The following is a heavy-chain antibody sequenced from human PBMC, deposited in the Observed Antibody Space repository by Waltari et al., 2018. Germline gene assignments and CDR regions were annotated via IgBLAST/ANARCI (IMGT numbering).Heavy chain of an antibody. CDR2: IWYDGSNK. Sequence: VQLLESGGGLVQPGGSLRLSCAASGFTFRSYAMSWVRQAPGKGLEWVAVIWYDGSNKYYADSVKGRFTISRDNSKNTLYLQMNSLRAEDTAVYYCAREDQWLVRSAFDIWGQGTMVTVSS. J-gene: IGHJ3*02. D-gene: IGHD6-19*01. CDR1: GFTFRSYA. V-gene: IGHV3-33*08. CDR3: AREDQWLVRSAFDI.